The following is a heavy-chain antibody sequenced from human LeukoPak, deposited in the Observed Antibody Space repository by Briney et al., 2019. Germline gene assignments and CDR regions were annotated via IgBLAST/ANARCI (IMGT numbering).Heavy chain of an antibody. Sequence: GGTLRLSCAASGFTFSSYGMSWVRQAPGKGLEWVSAISGSGGSTYYADSVKGRFTISRDNSRNTLYLQMNSLRAEDTAVYYCAKYSGYCSTTSCYGAFDMWGQGTMVTVSS. CDR3: AKYSGYCSTTSCYGAFDM. D-gene: IGHD2-2*01. V-gene: IGHV3-23*01. J-gene: IGHJ3*02. CDR1: GFTFSSYG. CDR2: ISGSGGST.